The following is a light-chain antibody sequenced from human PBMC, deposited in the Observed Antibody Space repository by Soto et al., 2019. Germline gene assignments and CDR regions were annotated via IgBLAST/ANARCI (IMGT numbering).Light chain of an antibody. CDR2: EVN. CDR1: STDVGGYKY. Sequence: QSVLTQPASVSGSPGQSITISCTGTSTDVGGYKYVSWYQQHPGTAPKLMIFEVNGRPSGVSDRFSGSKSGNTASLTISGLQPEDEADYSCCSFSSSRTPHVFLSGTKVPXL. CDR3: CSFSSSRTPHV. J-gene: IGLJ1*01. V-gene: IGLV2-14*01.